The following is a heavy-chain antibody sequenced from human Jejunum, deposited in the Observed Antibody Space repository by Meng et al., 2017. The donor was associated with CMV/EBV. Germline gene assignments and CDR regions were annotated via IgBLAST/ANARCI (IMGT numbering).Heavy chain of an antibody. CDR2: INPNTGGT. J-gene: IGHJ5*02. V-gene: IGHV1-2*04. Sequence: QGQLGKSGAEVKKPGASVKVSCKASGYTFTGYYIHWVRQAPGQGLEWMGWINPNTGGTKYAQKFQGWVTLTRDTSISTAYMELSRLRSDDTAVYYCARGRYELIWGLFDPWGQGTLVTVSS. CDR1: GYTFTGYY. CDR3: ARGRYELIWGLFDP. D-gene: IGHD1-1*01.